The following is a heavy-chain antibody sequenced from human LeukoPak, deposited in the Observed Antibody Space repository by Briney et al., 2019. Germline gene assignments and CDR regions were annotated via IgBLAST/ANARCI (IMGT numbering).Heavy chain of an antibody. J-gene: IGHJ4*02. CDR1: GFTVSSNY. Sequence: GGSLRLSCAASGFTVSSNYMSWVRQAPGKGLEWVSVIYSGGSTYYADSVKGRFTISRDNSKNTLYLQMNSLRAEDTAVYYCARDREDYYGSGSYVYWGQGTLVTVSS. D-gene: IGHD3-10*01. CDR2: IYSGGST. CDR3: ARDREDYYGSGSYVY. V-gene: IGHV3-66*02.